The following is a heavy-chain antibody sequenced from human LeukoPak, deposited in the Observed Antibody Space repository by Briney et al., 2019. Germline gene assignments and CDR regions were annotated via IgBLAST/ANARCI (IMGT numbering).Heavy chain of an antibody. V-gene: IGHV4-39*01. D-gene: IGHD6-19*01. CDR3: ARPLGSGWNPFDY. CDR1: GGSISRSSFY. CDR2: IYYSGST. J-gene: IGHJ4*02. Sequence: SETLSLTCTVSGGSISRSSFYWSWIRQPPGKGLEWIGSIYYSGSTYYNPSLKSRATISVDTSKNQFSLKLDSVTAADTAIYYCARPLGSGWNPFDYWGQGTLVTVSS.